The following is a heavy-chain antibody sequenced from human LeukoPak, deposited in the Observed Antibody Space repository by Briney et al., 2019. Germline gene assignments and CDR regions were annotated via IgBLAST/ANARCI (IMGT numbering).Heavy chain of an antibody. CDR2: IYSDGTT. CDR1: GFTFDDYA. Sequence: GGSLRLSCAASGFTFDDYAMHWVRQAPGKGLEWVSIIYSDGTTYYADSVKGRFTISRDNSKNTLYLQMNSLRAEDTAVYYCASRSGWRYFDYWGQGTLVTVSS. J-gene: IGHJ4*02. CDR3: ASRSGWRYFDY. D-gene: IGHD6-19*01. V-gene: IGHV3-66*01.